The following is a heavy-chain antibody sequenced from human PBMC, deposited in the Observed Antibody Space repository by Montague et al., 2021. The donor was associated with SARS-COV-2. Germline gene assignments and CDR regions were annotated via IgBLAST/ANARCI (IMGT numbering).Heavy chain of an antibody. D-gene: IGHD1-1*01. CDR3: SRGATRSFDH. CDR2: IFYSDST. Sequence: SETLSLTCSVSGDSLTYFYWSWLRQTPGKGLEWIGYIFYSDSTKYNPSLQSRVTFSVDTSRNQFSLTLDSVTAADAGVYYCSRGATRSFDHWGQGVLVTVSS. V-gene: IGHV4-59*01. J-gene: IGHJ4*02. CDR1: GDSLTYFY.